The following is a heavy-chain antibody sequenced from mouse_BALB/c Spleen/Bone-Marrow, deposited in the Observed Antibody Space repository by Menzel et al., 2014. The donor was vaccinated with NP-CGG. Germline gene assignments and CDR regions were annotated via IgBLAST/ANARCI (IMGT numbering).Heavy chain of an antibody. Sequence: EVKLQESGAELVKPGASVKLSCTASGFNIKDTYMHWVKQTPEQGLEWIGRIDPANGNTKYEPKFKGKATTTANASTNSSFLQLSCLTSEDAAFYYCTRDYYGRWFTYWGQGTLVTVSA. J-gene: IGHJ3*01. CDR3: TRDYYGRWFTY. D-gene: IGHD1-2*01. V-gene: IGHV14-3*02. CDR2: IDPANGNT. CDR1: GFNIKDTY.